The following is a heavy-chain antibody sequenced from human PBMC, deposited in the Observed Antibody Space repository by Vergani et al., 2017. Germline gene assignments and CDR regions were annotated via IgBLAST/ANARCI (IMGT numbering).Heavy chain of an antibody. CDR1: GFTFSTYS. CDR2: ITTSSKYI. Sequence: EVQLVESGGALVKPGGSLRLSCAASGFTFSTYSMNWVRQAPGKGLEWVSSITTSSKYIYYADSVKGRFPISRDNAKNSLYMQMNSLRVEDTAVYYCATDSCSGGACPRDYWGQGTLVTVSS. V-gene: IGHV3-21*01. CDR3: ATDSCSGGACPRDY. J-gene: IGHJ4*02. D-gene: IGHD2-15*01.